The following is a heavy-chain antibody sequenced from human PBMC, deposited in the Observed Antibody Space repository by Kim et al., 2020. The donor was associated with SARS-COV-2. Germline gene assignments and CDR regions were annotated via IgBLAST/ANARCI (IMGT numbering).Heavy chain of an antibody. J-gene: IGHJ4*02. D-gene: IGHD6-13*01. CDR3: AREVEAAGKAFDY. Sequence: AQRCQGRLTVTRDTSTSTFYIDLRSLRSEDTAVYYCAREVEAAGKAFDYWGQGTLLTVSS. V-gene: IGHV1-46*01.